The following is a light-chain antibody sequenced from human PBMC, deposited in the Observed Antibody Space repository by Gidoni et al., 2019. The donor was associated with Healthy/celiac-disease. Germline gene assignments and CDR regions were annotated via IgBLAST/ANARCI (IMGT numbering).Light chain of an antibody. J-gene: IGKJ4*01. CDR3: QQRSNWPPVLT. V-gene: IGKV3-11*01. CDR1: QSVSSY. CDR2: DAS. Sequence: EIVLTQSPATLSLSPGERATLSCRASQSVSSYLAWYQQKPGQAPRLLIYDASNSATGIPARFSGSGSGTDFTLTISSLEPEDFAVYYCQQRSNWPPVLTFXGXTKVEIK.